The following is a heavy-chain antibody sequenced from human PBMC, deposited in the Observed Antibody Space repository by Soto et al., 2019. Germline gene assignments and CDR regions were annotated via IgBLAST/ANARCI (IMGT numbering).Heavy chain of an antibody. D-gene: IGHD2-2*01. CDR3: ARAPGYCISTSCYQALGY. CDR2: IIPIFGTA. Sequence: QVQLVQSGAEVKKPGSSVKVSCKASGGTFSSYAISWVRQAPGQGLEWMGGIIPIFGTANYAQKFQGRVTITADESTSTAYMELSSLRSEATAVYYCARAPGYCISTSCYQALGYWGQGTLVTVSS. CDR1: GGTFSSYA. V-gene: IGHV1-69*12. J-gene: IGHJ4*02.